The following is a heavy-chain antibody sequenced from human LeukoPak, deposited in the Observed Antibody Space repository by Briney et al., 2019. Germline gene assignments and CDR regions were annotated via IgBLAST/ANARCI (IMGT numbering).Heavy chain of an antibody. CDR3: ARGITGMYYYDP. V-gene: IGHV3-7*01. Sequence: GGSLRLSCAVSGFTFSNYWMTWVRQAPGKGLEWVANIKEDGSDKYYVDSVKGRFTISRDNAKDTLYLQIDSLRAEDTAVYYCARGITGMYYYDPWGQGTLVTVSS. CDR1: GFTFSNYW. J-gene: IGHJ5*02. D-gene: IGHD3-10*01. CDR2: IKEDGSDK.